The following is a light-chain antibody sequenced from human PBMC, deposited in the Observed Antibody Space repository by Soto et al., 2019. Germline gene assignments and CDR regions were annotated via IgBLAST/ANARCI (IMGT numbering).Light chain of an antibody. Sequence: DIQMTQSPSSLSASVGDRVTITCRASQGISNYLAWYQQKPGKVPKLLIYAASTLQSGGPSRFSGSGSGTDFTLTISILQPEDVENYYCQDLNNAPITFGQGTRLEIK. CDR1: QGISNY. V-gene: IGKV1-27*01. J-gene: IGKJ5*01. CDR2: AAS. CDR3: QDLNNAPIT.